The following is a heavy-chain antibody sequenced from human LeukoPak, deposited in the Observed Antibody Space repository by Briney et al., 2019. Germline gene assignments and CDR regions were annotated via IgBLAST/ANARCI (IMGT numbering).Heavy chain of an antibody. CDR1: GYSFTSYW. J-gene: IGHJ5*02. Sequence: GESLQISCKGSGYSFTSYWIGWVRQMPGKGLEWMGIIYPGDSDTRYSPSFQGQVTISADKSISTAYLQWSSLKASDTAMYYCARHREGYYDRSYNWFDPWGQGTLVTVSS. D-gene: IGHD3-22*01. CDR3: ARHREGYYDRSYNWFDP. CDR2: IYPGDSDT. V-gene: IGHV5-51*01.